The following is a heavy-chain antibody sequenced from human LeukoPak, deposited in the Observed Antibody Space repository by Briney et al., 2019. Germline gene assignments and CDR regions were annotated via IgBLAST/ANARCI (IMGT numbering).Heavy chain of an antibody. CDR1: GYTFTGYY. D-gene: IGHD6-19*01. CDR2: INPNSGGT. Sequence: ASVKVSCKASGYTFTGYYMHWVRQAPGQGLEWMGWINPNSGGTNYAQKFQGRVIMTRDTSISTAYMELSRLRSDDTAVYYCAREAVAGPSGAFDIWGQGTMVTVSS. J-gene: IGHJ3*02. V-gene: IGHV1-2*02. CDR3: AREAVAGPSGAFDI.